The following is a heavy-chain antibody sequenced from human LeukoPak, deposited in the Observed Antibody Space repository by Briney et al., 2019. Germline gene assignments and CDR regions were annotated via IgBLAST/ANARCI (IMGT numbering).Heavy chain of an antibody. CDR2: INPSGGST. D-gene: IGHD4-17*01. J-gene: IGHJ4*02. Sequence: ASVKVSCKASGYTFTSYDINWVRQAPGQGLEWMGIINPSGGSTSYAQKFQGRVTMTRDTSTSTVYMELSSLRSEDTAVYYCAIQDYGDPTESHDYWGQGTLVTVSS. CDR3: AIQDYGDPTESHDY. CDR1: GYTFTSYD. V-gene: IGHV1-46*01.